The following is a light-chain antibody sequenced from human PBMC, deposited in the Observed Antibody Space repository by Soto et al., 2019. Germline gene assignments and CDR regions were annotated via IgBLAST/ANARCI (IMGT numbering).Light chain of an antibody. CDR3: QQYNNRPPDT. Sequence: EIVRSQAPATLSVSLCDRATLSCRSSQSVSNNLAWYQQKPGQAPRLLIYGASTRATGIPARFSGSGSETEFTLTISSLQSEDFAVYYCQQYNNRPPDTFGQGTRLEIK. J-gene: IGKJ5*01. CDR2: GAS. CDR1: QSVSNN. V-gene: IGKV3-15*01.